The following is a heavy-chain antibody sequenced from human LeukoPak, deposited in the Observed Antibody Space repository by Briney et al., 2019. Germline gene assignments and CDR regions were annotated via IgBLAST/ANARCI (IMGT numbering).Heavy chain of an antibody. Sequence: ASVKVSCKASGYTFTGYYMHWVRQAPGQGLEWMGWINPNSGGTNYAQKFQGRVTMTRDTSISTAYMELSRLRSGDTAVYYCARGSSGWYTNWFDPWGQGTLVTVSS. CDR3: ARGSSGWYTNWFDP. D-gene: IGHD6-19*01. CDR2: INPNSGGT. V-gene: IGHV1-2*02. CDR1: GYTFTGYY. J-gene: IGHJ5*02.